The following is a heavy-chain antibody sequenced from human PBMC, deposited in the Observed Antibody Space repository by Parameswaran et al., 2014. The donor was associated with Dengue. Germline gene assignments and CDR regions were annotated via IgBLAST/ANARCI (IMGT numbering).Heavy chain of an antibody. Sequence: PGASVKVSCKASGGTFSTYAISWVRQAPGQGLEWMGGIIPIFGTANYAQKFQGRVTITADESTSTAYMELSSLRSEDTAMYYCARRYCNNTSCPGHFDYWGQGTLVTVSS. CDR2: IIPIFGTA. D-gene: IGHD2-2*01. CDR3: ARRYCNNTSCPGHFDY. CDR1: GGTFSTYA. J-gene: IGHJ4*02. V-gene: IGHV1-69*13.